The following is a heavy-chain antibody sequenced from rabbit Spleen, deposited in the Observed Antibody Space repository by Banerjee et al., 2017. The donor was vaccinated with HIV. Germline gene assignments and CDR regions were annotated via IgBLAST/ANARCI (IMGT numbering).Heavy chain of an antibody. CDR1: GVSFSDKDV. V-gene: IGHV1S45*01. J-gene: IGHJ3*01. Sequence: QEQLEESGGGLVKPEGSLTLTCKASGVSFSDKDVMCWVRQAPGKGLEWIACINIVTGKTVYASWAKGRFIMSRTSSTTVTLQMTSLTAADTATYFCASYGGSTAYLLTRLGLWGPGTLVTVS. D-gene: IGHD4-2*01. CDR3: ASYGGSTAYLLTRLGL. CDR2: INIVTGKT.